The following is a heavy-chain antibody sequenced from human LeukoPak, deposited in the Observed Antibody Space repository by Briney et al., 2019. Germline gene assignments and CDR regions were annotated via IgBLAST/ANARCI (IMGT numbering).Heavy chain of an antibody. V-gene: IGHV3-53*01. CDR2: IYSGGST. CDR3: AKVSRTDGYNYFDC. Sequence: GWSLRLSCAASGFTVSSNYMSWVRQAPGKGLEWVSVIYSGGSTYYADSVKGRFTISRDNSKNTLYLHMNSLRAEDTAVYYCAKVSRTDGYNYFDCWGQGTLVTVSS. J-gene: IGHJ4*02. D-gene: IGHD5-24*01. CDR1: GFTVSSNY.